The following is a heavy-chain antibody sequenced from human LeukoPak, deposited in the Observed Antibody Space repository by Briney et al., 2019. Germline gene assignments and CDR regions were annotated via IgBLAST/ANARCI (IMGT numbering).Heavy chain of an antibody. V-gene: IGHV4-38-2*02. D-gene: IGHD2-15*01. CDR1: GYSISSGYY. CDR3: ARVCSSGRCLDY. CDR2: INQSGST. J-gene: IGHJ4*02. Sequence: SETLSLTCTVSGYSISSGYYWAWMRQPPGKGLEWIWSINQSGSTYYNPSLKSRVTVSVDTSKNQVSLRLSSVTAADTAVYYCARVCSSGRCLDYWGQGTLVTVSS.